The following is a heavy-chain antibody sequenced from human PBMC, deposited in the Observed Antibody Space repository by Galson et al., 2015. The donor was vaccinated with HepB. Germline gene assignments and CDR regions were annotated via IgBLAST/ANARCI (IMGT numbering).Heavy chain of an antibody. D-gene: IGHD2-8*02. CDR1: GCIFTNYY. V-gene: IGHV1-46*01. CDR3: SKDRWATAVLRYYDCGLDV. Sequence: SVKVSCKASGCIFTNYYIHWVRQAPGQGLDWMGIINPSVGSTTYAQKFQDRVTMTRDTSTTTLYMELSSMRSEDTAVYYCSKDRWATAVLRYYDCGLDVWGQGTTVTVSS. J-gene: IGHJ6*02. CDR2: INPSVGST.